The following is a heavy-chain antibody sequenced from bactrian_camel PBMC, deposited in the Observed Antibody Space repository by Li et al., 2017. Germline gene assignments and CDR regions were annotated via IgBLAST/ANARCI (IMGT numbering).Heavy chain of an antibody. CDR2: INSSGGSK. V-gene: IGHV3S1*01. Sequence: HVQLVESGGGLVQPGGSLRLSCAASGLDFSRWYMAWVRQTPGKGLEWVSTINSSGGSKYYADSVKERFTISRDNAENTLHLQLNSLKTEDTAMYYCAKVLIERLTAWWLGVPYNYWGQGTQVTVS. J-gene: IGHJ4*01. CDR3: AKVLIERLTAWWLGVPYNY. CDR1: GLDFSRWY. D-gene: IGHD4*01.